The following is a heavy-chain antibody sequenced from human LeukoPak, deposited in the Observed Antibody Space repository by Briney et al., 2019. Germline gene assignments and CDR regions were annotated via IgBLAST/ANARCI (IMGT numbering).Heavy chain of an antibody. V-gene: IGHV3-48*01. D-gene: IGHD3-16*01. CDR1: GFAFNTYS. Sequence: GGSLRLSCAASGFAFNTYSMNWVRQAPGKGLEWVSSITSSSTTIYYADSVKGRFTISRDNAKNTLYLQMNSLRAEDTAVYYCARDPDDYVWGVGMDVWGQGTTVTVSS. CDR2: ITSSSTTI. J-gene: IGHJ6*02. CDR3: ARDPDDYVWGVGMDV.